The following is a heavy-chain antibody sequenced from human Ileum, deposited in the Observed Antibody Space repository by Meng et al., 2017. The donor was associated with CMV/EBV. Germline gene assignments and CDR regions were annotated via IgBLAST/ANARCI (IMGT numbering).Heavy chain of an antibody. J-gene: IGHJ5*02. V-gene: IGHV4-4*02. CDR1: VGSISSSHW. CDR2: IYHSGST. CDR3: ARKDYGWGTNWFDP. D-gene: IGHD3-10*01. Sequence: VSVGSISSSHWWIWVRQAPGKGLEWIGDIYHSGSTNYNPSLKSRVSISLDKSNNQFSLKLSSVTAADTAVYYCARKDYGWGTNWFDPWGQGTLVTVSS.